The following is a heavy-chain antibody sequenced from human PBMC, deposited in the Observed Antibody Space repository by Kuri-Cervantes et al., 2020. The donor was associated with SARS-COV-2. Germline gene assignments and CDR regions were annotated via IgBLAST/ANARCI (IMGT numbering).Heavy chain of an antibody. J-gene: IGHJ4*02. V-gene: IGHV1-2*04. CDR3: ARGGGDDYSENIWGSYRFLFDY. CDR2: INPSSGGT. Sequence: ASVKVSCKASGYTFSAYYMHWVRQAPGQGLEWMGWINPSSGGTKYAPNFQGWVTMTRDTSITTVYMDLTRLRSDDTAVYYCARGGGDDYSENIWGSYRFLFDYWGQGTLVTVSS. D-gene: IGHD3-16*02. CDR1: GYTFSAYY.